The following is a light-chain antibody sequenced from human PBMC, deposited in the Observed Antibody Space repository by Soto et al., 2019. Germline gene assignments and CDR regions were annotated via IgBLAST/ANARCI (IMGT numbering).Light chain of an antibody. CDR1: QGISSY. CDR2: ASS. J-gene: IGKJ5*01. V-gene: IGKV1-9*01. Sequence: DIQLTQSPSFLSASVGDRVTITCRASQGISSYLAWYQQTPGKAPKLLIYASSTLQSGVPSRFSGSGYGTEFTLTISSLQPEDFATYYCQQHNTFPVTFGQGTRLDI. CDR3: QQHNTFPVT.